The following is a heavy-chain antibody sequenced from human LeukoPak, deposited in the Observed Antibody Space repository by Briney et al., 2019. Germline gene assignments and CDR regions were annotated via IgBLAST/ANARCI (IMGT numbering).Heavy chain of an antibody. CDR1: GGSISSYY. D-gene: IGHD6-13*01. CDR3: ARAVAAAGTTNFDY. Sequence: PSETLSLTCTVSGGSISSYYWSWIRQPPGKGLEWLGYIYYSGSTNYNPSLKSRVTISVDTSKNQFSLKLSSVTAADTAVYYCARAVAAAGTTNFDYWGQGTLVTVSS. CDR2: IYYSGST. J-gene: IGHJ4*02. V-gene: IGHV4-59*08.